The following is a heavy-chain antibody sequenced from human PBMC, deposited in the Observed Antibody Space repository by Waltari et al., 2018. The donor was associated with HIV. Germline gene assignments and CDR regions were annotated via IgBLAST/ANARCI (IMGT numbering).Heavy chain of an antibody. D-gene: IGHD1-7*01. CDR3: TRGPPNSWNWFDP. J-gene: IGHJ5*02. CDR1: GYTFINYQ. Sequence: QVQLVQTGAELRGPGASVTLSCKTFGYTFINYQIHWVRQAPGQGLAWIGKINPSGASTKYAERFQGRITMTRDASTRTIEMELRSLTPDDTAMYYCTRGPPNSWNWFDPWGQGTQVTVS. CDR2: INPSGAST. V-gene: IGHV1-46*01.